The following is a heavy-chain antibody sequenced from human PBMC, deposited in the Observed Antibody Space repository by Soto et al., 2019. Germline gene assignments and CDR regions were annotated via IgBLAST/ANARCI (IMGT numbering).Heavy chain of an antibody. CDR2: ISDNGVIT. D-gene: IGHD6-13*01. Sequence: GGSLRLSCAGSGFTFSSYGMSWVRQAPGKGLEWVSGISDNGVITNYADSVKGRFTISKDNSRSTGYLQMNSLRVEDTAVYFCEKGGRTWYGFDSWGQGTLVTVSS. CDR3: EKGGRTWYGFDS. J-gene: IGHJ4*02. V-gene: IGHV3-23*01. CDR1: GFTFSSYG.